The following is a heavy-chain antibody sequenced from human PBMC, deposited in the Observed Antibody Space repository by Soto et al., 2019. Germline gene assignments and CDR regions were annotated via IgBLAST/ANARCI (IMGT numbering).Heavy chain of an antibody. J-gene: IGHJ6*02. Sequence: GGSLRLSCAASGFTFSSYAMSWVRQAPGKGLEWVSAISGSGGSTYYADSVKGRFTISRDNSKNTLYLQMNSLRAEDAAEYCWAKVREPYYYYGMDVWGQGTTVTVSS. CDR1: GFTFSSYA. CDR2: ISGSGGST. V-gene: IGHV3-23*01. CDR3: AKVREPYYYYGMDV.